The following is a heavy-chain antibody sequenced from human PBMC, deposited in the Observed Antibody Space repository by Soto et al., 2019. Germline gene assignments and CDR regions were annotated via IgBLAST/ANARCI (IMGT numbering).Heavy chain of an antibody. CDR1: GGSFSGYY. CDR2: INHSGSN. CDR3: ARTLLYCSNTSCHYYYYYGMDV. V-gene: IGHV4-34*01. D-gene: IGHD2-2*01. J-gene: IGHJ6*02. Sequence: SETLSLTCAVYGGSFSGYYWSWIRQPPGKGLEWIGEINHSGSNNSNPSLKSRLTISVDTPKNQFSLKLSSVTAADTAVYYCARTLLYCSNTSCHYYYYYGMDVWAQGPRVTASS.